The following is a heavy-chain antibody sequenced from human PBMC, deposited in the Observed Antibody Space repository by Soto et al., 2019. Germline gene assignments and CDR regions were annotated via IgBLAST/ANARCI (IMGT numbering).Heavy chain of an antibody. Sequence: QVQLVQSGAEVKKPGASVQVSCKASGYTFNNYGISWVRQAPGQGLEWMGRIGAYKDNMKYSQKFQGRVTVTTDTSTSTAYMELRSLTSDDTAVYYCARDLDGSGSYYTDYWGQGTLVTVSS. CDR2: IGAYKDNM. CDR1: GYTFNNYG. V-gene: IGHV1-18*01. CDR3: ARDLDGSGSYYTDY. J-gene: IGHJ4*02. D-gene: IGHD3-10*01.